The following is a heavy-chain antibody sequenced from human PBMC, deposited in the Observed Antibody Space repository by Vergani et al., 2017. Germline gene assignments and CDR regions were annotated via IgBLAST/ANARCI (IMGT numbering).Heavy chain of an antibody. D-gene: IGHD3-22*01. CDR3: ARDPLIGSSGYYYIFDY. CDR2: ISYDGSNK. CDR1: GFTFSSYA. J-gene: IGHJ4*02. V-gene: IGHV3-30-3*01. Sequence: QVQLVESGGGVVQLGRSLRLSCAASGFTFSSYAMHWVRQAPGKGLEWVAVISYDGSNKYYADSVKGRFTISRDNSKNTLYLQMNSLRAEDTAVYYCARDPLIGSSGYYYIFDYWGQGTLVTVSS.